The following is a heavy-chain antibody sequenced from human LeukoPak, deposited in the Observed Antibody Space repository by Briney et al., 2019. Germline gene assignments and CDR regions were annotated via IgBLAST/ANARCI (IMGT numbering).Heavy chain of an antibody. V-gene: IGHV4-59*01. CDR1: GGSISSYY. Sequence: KPSETLSLTCTVSGGSISSYYWSWIRQPPGKGLEWIGYIYYSGSTNYNPSLKSRDTISVDTSKNQFSLKLSSVTAADTAVYYCAKQTGSGLFILPGGQGTLVTVSS. CDR2: IYYSGST. CDR3: AKQTGSGLFILP. J-gene: IGHJ4*02. D-gene: IGHD3/OR15-3a*01.